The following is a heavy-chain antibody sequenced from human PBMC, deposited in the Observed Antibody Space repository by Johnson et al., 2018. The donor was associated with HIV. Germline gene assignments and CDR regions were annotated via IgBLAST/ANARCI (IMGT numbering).Heavy chain of an antibody. D-gene: IGHD7-27*01. V-gene: IGHV3-66*01. CDR2: LYSGGSP. J-gene: IGHJ3*02. CDR3: ARDGESQKLPLGDAFDI. CDR1: GFSVSNTY. Sequence: VQLVESGGGLVQPGGSLTLSCGASGFSVSNTYMNWVRQAPGKGLEWVSVLYSGGSPYYAASVRDRFTISRDNSRNTLYLQMRNLRVDDTGIYYCARDGESQKLPLGDAFDIWGQGTMVTVSS.